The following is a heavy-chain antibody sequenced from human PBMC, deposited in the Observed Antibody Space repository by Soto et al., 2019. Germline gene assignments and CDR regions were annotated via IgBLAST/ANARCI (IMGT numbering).Heavy chain of an antibody. V-gene: IGHV1-69*13. CDR2: IIPNFGTG. Sequence: ASVEVSCKASGGTFSSYGISWVRQAPGEGLEWMGGIIPNFGTGNYAQKVQGRVTLAAAASTSTAYMELSSLRSEDTALYYCARGLEPYYYYSGMDVWGQGTTVTVSS. J-gene: IGHJ6*02. CDR3: ARGLEPYYYYSGMDV. D-gene: IGHD1-1*01. CDR1: GGTFSSYG.